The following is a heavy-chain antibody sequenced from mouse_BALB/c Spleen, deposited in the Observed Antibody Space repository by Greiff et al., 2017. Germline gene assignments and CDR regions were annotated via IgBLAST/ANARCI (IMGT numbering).Heavy chain of an antibody. V-gene: IGHV1S132*01. D-gene: IGHD1-1*01. CDR2: IFPGTGTT. CDR1: GYTFTSYW. CDR3: ARRGITTVVARDYYAMDY. Sequence: QVQLKESGAELVKPGASVKLSCKTSGYTFTSYWIQWVKQRPGQGLGWIGEIFPGTGTTYYNEKFKGKATLTIDTSSSTAYMQLSSLTSEDSAVYFCARRGITTVVARDYYAMDYWGQGTSVTVSS. J-gene: IGHJ4*01.